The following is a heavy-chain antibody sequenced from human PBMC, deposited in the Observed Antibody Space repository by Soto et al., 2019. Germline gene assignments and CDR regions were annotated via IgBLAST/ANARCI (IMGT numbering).Heavy chain of an antibody. Sequence: SETLSLTCAVYGGSFSGYYWSWIRQPPGKGLEWIGEINHSGSTNYNPSLKSRVTMSVDTSKNQFSLKLSSVTAADTAVYYCARMLRRLWLPHYYYGMDVWGQGTTVTVSS. CDR3: ARMLRRLWLPHYYYGMDV. CDR2: INHSGST. J-gene: IGHJ6*02. V-gene: IGHV4-34*01. CDR1: GGSFSGYY. D-gene: IGHD5-18*01.